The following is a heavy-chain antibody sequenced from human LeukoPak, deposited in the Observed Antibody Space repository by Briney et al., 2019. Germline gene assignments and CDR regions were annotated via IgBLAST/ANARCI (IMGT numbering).Heavy chain of an antibody. V-gene: IGHV4-59*01. J-gene: IGHJ6*03. CDR3: ARARWSGSYLGDYYYYMDV. D-gene: IGHD1-26*01. CDR1: GGSISSYY. CDR2: IYSSGST. Sequence: PSETLSLTCTVPGGSISSYYWSWSRQPPGKGLEWIGYIYSSGSTSYNPSLKSRVTISVDTSKNQFSLKLSSVTAADTAVYYCARARWSGSYLGDYYYYMDVWGKGTTVTISS.